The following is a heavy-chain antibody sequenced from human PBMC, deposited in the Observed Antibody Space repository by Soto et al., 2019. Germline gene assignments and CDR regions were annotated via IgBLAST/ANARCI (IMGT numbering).Heavy chain of an antibody. V-gene: IGHV3-23*01. CDR1: GFTFSSYA. CDR2: ISGSGGST. Sequence: GESLKISCAASGFTFSSYAMSWVRQAPGKGLEWVSAISGSGGSTYYADSVKGRFTISRDNSKNTLYLQMNSLRAEDTAVYYCAKDRGYSSSWVYYYGMDVWGQGTTVTVSS. CDR3: AKDRGYSSSWVYYYGMDV. D-gene: IGHD6-13*01. J-gene: IGHJ6*02.